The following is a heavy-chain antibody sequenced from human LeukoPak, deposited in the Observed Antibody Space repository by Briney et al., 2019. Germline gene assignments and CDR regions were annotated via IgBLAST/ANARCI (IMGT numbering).Heavy chain of an antibody. CDR1: GFTFSSYG. J-gene: IGHJ4*02. Sequence: GGSLRLSCAASGFTFSSYGTHWVRQAPGKGLEWVAVIWYDGSNKYYADSVKGRFTISRDNGKSSLYLQMNSLRVEDTALYYCVRQFASWGQGTLVTVSS. CDR3: VRQFAS. CDR2: IWYDGSNK. V-gene: IGHV3-33*01.